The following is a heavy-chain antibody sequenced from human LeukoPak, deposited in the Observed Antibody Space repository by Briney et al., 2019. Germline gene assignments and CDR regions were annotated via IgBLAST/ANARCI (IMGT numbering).Heavy chain of an antibody. Sequence: PGGSLRLSCAASGFTVSSNYMSWVRQAPGKGLVWVSRINSDGSSTSYADSVKGRFTISRDNAKNTLYLQMNSLRAEDTAVYYCARVRYSSGWYFDYWGQGTLVTVSS. CDR3: ARVRYSSGWYFDY. D-gene: IGHD6-19*01. CDR1: GFTVSSNY. CDR2: INSDGSST. J-gene: IGHJ4*02. V-gene: IGHV3-74*01.